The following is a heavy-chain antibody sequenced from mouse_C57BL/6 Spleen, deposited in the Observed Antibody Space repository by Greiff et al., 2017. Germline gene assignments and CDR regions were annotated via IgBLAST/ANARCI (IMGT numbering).Heavy chain of an antibody. CDR3: TYYSNFWYFDV. Sequence: DVMLVESGGGLVQPGGSMKLSCVASGFTFSNYWMNWVRQSPEKGLEWVAQIRLKSDNYATHYAESVKGRITISRDDSKSSVYLQMNNLRAEDTGIYYCTYYSNFWYFDVWGTGTTVTVSS. D-gene: IGHD2-5*01. CDR2: IRLKSDNYAT. CDR1: GFTFSNYW. J-gene: IGHJ1*03. V-gene: IGHV6-3*01.